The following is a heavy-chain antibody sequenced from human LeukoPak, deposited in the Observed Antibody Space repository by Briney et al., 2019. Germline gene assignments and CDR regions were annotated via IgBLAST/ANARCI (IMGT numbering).Heavy chain of an antibody. CDR3: ARDPFYSSNWYPRNYYGMDV. CDR2: ISYDGSNK. CDR1: GFTFSSYA. D-gene: IGHD6-13*01. V-gene: IGHV3-30-3*01. Sequence: PGGSLRLSYAASGFTFSSYAMSWVRQAPGKGLEWVAVISYDGSNKYYADSVKGRFTISRDNSKNTLYLQMNSLRAEDTAVYYCARDPFYSSNWYPRNYYGMDVWGQGTTVTVSS. J-gene: IGHJ6*02.